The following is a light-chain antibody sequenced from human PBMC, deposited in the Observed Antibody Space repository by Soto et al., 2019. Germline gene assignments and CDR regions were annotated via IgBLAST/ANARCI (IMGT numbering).Light chain of an antibody. CDR3: QQGHSTPYT. V-gene: IGKV1-39*01. CDR1: QTISSW. J-gene: IGKJ2*01. CDR2: SAS. Sequence: DIQMTQSPSTLSPSVGDRVTITCRASQTISSWLAWYQQKPGRAPKLLIHSASALPSGVPSRFSGSGSGTEFTLTMSGLQPEDFATYYCQQGHSTPYTFGQGPKVDIK.